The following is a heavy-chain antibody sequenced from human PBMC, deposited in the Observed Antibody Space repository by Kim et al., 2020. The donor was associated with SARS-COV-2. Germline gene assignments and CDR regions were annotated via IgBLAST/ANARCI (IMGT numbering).Heavy chain of an antibody. D-gene: IGHD2-2*01. J-gene: IGHJ4*02. V-gene: IGHV3-15*01. CDR2: IKSKTDGGTT. Sequence: GGSLRLSCAASGFTFSNAWMSWVRQAPGKGLEWVGRIKSKTDGGTTDYAAPVKGRFTISRDDSKNTLYLQMNSLKTEDTAVYYCTTVDCSLGLGAWGTSCYWGDDWGQGTLVTVSS. CDR3: TTVDCSLGLGAWGTSCYWGDD. CDR1: GFTFSNAW.